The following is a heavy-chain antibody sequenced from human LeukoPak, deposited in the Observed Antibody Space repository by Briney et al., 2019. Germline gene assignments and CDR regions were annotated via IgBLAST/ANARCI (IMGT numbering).Heavy chain of an antibody. J-gene: IGHJ6*02. CDR2: IYSGGST. V-gene: IGHV3-53*01. CDR3: ARAASYYYDSSGYYPPYGMDV. CDR1: GXIVSSNY. D-gene: IGHD3-22*01. Sequence: SGGSLRLSCAASGXIVSSNYMNWARQAPEKGLEWVLVIYSGGSTYHADSVKGRFTISRDNSKNTLYLQMNSLRAEDTAVYYCARAASYYYDSSGYYPPYGMDVWGQGTTVTVSS.